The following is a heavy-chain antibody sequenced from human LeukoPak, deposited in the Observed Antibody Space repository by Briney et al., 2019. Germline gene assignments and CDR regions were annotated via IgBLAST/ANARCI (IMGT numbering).Heavy chain of an antibody. CDR2: ISGSGYSP. CDR3: AKVGSGYDTDGLGY. Sequence: AGGSLRLSWAASGFTFSSYAMSWFRQAPGKGLDWVSIISGSGYSPYYADYVKSRFTNPRDNYKNTLYLQMNSLRAEDTAVYYCAKVGSGYDTDGLGYWGRGTLVTVSS. D-gene: IGHD5-12*01. J-gene: IGHJ4*02. V-gene: IGHV3-23*01. CDR1: GFTFSSYA.